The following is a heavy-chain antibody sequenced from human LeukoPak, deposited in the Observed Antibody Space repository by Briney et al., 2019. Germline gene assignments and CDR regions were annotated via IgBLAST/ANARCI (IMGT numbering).Heavy chain of an antibody. CDR1: GFTFNSYW. J-gene: IGHJ4*02. D-gene: IGHD1-1*01. CDR2: INQDGSQE. V-gene: IGHV3-7*04. Sequence: GGSLRLSCAASGFTFNSYWMNWVRQAPGKGLQWVAYINQDGSQEYYVDSVKGRFTISRDSAKNSLYLQINSLRAEDTAVYYCARDNSRNDLEYWGQGTLVTVSS. CDR3: ARDNSRNDLEY.